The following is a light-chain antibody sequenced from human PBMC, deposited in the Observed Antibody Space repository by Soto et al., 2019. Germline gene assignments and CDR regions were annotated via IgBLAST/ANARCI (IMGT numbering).Light chain of an antibody. CDR3: QHYGSSPRGT. V-gene: IGKV3-20*01. CDR1: QSVSSNY. Sequence: IVLTQSPGTLSLSPGERATLSCWASQSVSSNYLAWYQQKPGQAPRLLIYGASSRATGISDRFSGSGSGTDFTLTISRLEPEDFAVYYCQHYGSSPRGTFGQGNKVQI. CDR2: GAS. J-gene: IGKJ1*01.